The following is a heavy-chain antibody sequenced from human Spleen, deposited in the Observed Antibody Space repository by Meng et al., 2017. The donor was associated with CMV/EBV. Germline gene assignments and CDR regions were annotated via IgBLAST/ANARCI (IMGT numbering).Heavy chain of an antibody. CDR2: SDPENGEK. CDR3: AIPAAGHHHSDMDV. Sequence: GGSLRLSCKGSGYSFTSYWIGWVRQAPGKGLEWVAGSDPENGEKIYAQKFRGRVIMTEDTSADTAYMELSSLRSQDTAVYYCAIPAAGHHHSDMDVWGQGTTVTVSS. V-gene: IGHV1-24*01. D-gene: IGHD1-14*01. J-gene: IGHJ6*02. CDR1: GYSFTSYW.